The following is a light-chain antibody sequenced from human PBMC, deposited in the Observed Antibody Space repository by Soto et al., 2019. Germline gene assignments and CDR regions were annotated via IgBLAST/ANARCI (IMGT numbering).Light chain of an antibody. CDR2: DAF. V-gene: IGKV1-5*01. Sequence: DIQMTQSPSTLSASVGDRVTITCRASQNINNWMAWYHQKPGEAPKLLIYDAFSLQTGVPFTFSGSGSGTEFSLTISSLQPDDFGTYDCQQYHTFPLTFGGGTKVEIK. CDR3: QQYHTFPLT. CDR1: QNINNW. J-gene: IGKJ4*01.